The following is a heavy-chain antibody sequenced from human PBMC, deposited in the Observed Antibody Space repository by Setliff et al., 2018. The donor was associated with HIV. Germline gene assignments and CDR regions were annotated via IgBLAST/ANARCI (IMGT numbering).Heavy chain of an antibody. V-gene: IGHV4-59*11. J-gene: IGHJ6*03. CDR1: GGSITGHY. D-gene: IGHD1-1*01. CDR3: ARVRDPNWNYDMDV. Sequence: PSETLSLTCTVSGGSITGHYWSWIRQPPGKGLEWIGYIHYSGSSNYNPSLKSRVSISVDTSKKQVSLKLNSVTAADTAIYFCARVRDPNWNYDMDVWGQGTTVTVSS. CDR2: IHYSGSS.